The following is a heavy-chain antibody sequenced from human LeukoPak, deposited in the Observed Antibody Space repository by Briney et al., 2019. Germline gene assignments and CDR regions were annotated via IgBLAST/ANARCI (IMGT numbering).Heavy chain of an antibody. V-gene: IGHV3-15*01. J-gene: IGHJ4*02. CDR2: IKSKNDGGAT. Sequence: GGSLRLSCVASGFIFSNAWMSWVRQTPGRGLEWVGRIKSKNDGGATDYAAPVKGRFSISRDDSKNTAYLQMSSLRTEDSAVYYCTIVGDYYGSGSYDHWGQGKMVTVSS. CDR3: TIVGDYYGSGSYDH. CDR1: GFIFSNAW. D-gene: IGHD3-10*01.